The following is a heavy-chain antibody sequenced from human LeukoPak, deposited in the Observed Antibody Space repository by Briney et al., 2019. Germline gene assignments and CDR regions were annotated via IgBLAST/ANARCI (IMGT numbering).Heavy chain of an antibody. CDR1: GFTFSSYA. CDR2: ISGSGGST. J-gene: IGHJ4*02. Sequence: GGSLRLSCAASGFTFSSYAMSWVRQAPGKGLEWVSAISGSGGSTYYADSVKGRFTISRDNSKYTLYLQMNSLRAEDTAVYYCAKFLLSSGSYPISFDYWGQGTLVTVSS. D-gene: IGHD3-10*01. CDR3: AKFLLSSGSYPISFDY. V-gene: IGHV3-23*01.